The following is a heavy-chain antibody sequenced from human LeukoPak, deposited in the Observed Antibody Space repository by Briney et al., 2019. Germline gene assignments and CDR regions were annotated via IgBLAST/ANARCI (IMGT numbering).Heavy chain of an antibody. CDR1: GGSISSYC. CDR3: ARGQLDAFDI. J-gene: IGHJ3*02. Sequence: SETLSLTCTVSGGSISSYCWSWIRQPPGKGLEWIGYIYYSGSTNYNPSLKSRVTMSVDTSKNQFSPKLSSVTAADTAVYYCARGQLDAFDIWGQGTMVTVSS. CDR2: IYYSGST. D-gene: IGHD1-1*01. V-gene: IGHV4-59*12.